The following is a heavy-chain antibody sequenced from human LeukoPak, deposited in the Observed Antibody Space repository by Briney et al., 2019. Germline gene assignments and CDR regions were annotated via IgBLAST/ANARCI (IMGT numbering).Heavy chain of an antibody. CDR1: GGSFSGYY. D-gene: IGHD5-18*01. Sequence: ETLSLTFAVYGGSFSGYYWSWIRPPPGKGLEWIGEINHSGSTNYNPSLKSRVTISVDTSKNQFSLKLSSVTAADTAVYYCARGIQLWALWFDPWGQGTLVTVSS. CDR3: ARGIQLWALWFDP. J-gene: IGHJ5*02. V-gene: IGHV4-34*01. CDR2: INHSGST.